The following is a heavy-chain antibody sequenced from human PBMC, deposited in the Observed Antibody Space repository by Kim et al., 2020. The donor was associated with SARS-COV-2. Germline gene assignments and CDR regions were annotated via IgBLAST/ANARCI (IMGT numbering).Heavy chain of an antibody. CDR3: ATGGYDYIWGSYRYIDY. CDR2: ISSSSSTI. J-gene: IGHJ4*02. Sequence: GGSLRLSCAASGFTFSSYTMNWVRQAPGKGLEWVSYISSSSSTIYYADSVKGRFTISRDNAKNSLYLQMNSLRDEDTAVYYCATGGYDYIWGSYRYIDYWGQGTLVTVSS. V-gene: IGHV3-48*02. D-gene: IGHD3-16*02. CDR1: GFTFSSYT.